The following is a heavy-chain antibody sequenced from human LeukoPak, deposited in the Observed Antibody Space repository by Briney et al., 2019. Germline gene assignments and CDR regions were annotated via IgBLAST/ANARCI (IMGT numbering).Heavy chain of an antibody. J-gene: IGHJ4*02. D-gene: IGHD2-2*02. CDR2: ISYDGSNK. V-gene: IGHV3-30-3*01. CDR3: ARDTRRYCSSTSCYIFGY. Sequence: PGGSLRLSCAASGFTFSSYAMHWVRQAPGKGLEWVAVISYDGSNKYYADSVKGRFTVSRDNSKNTLYLQMNSLRAEDTAVYYCARDTRRYCSSTSCYIFGYWGQGTLVTVSS. CDR1: GFTFSSYA.